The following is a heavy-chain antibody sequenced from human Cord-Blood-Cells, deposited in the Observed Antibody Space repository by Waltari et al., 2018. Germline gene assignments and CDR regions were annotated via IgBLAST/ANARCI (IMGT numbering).Heavy chain of an antibody. D-gene: IGHD2-21*02. CDR1: GFPFSSYA. V-gene: IGHV3-30-3*01. CDR2: ISYDGSNK. CDR3: ARGGDSSYFDY. Sequence: QVQLVESGGGVVQPGRSLRLSCSASGFPFSSYALPWVRQAPGKGLEWVAVISYDGSNKYYADSVKGRFTISRDNSKNTLYLQMNSLRAEDTAVYYCARGGDSSYFDYWGQGTLVTVSS. J-gene: IGHJ4*02.